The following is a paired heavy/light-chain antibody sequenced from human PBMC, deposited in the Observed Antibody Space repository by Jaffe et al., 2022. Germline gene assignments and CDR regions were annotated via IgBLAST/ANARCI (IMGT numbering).Heavy chain of an antibody. CDR2: FYPGDSDS. V-gene: IGHV5-51*03. J-gene: IGHJ4*02. CDR3: VRVGEDTVVGTGSGFFDT. Sequence: EVQLVQSGTEVKKTGESLKISCKASGYNFNNYWIGWVRQMPGKGLEWMAIFYPGDSDSKYSPSFQDRITISADKSINTAYLQWRSLKASDAAMYYCVRVGEDTVVGTGSGFFDTWGQGTLVAVSA. D-gene: IGHD3-16*01. CDR1: GYNFNNYW.
Light chain of an antibody. CDR2: RTS. CDR3: QQYDNWPRGT. V-gene: IGKV3-15*01. J-gene: IGKJ1*01. CDR1: RSVGYN. Sequence: VMTQSPDTLSVSLGERATLSCRAARSVGYNVAWYQQKPGQGPRLLIYRTSTRATGIPPRFSGTGAETQFTLTITSLRPEDFAVYYCQQYDNWPRGTFGQGTRVDI.